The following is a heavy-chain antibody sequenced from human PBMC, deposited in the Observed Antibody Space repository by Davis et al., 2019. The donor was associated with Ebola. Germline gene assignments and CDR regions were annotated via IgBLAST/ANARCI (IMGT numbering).Heavy chain of an antibody. Sequence: GESLKISCAASGFTFSNYVMHWVRQTPGKGLEWVSAISGSGGSTYYADSVKGRFTISRDNSKNTLYLQMNSLRAEDTAVYYCAKARYFDWLLLDYWGQGTLVTVSS. J-gene: IGHJ4*02. D-gene: IGHD3-9*01. CDR1: GFTFSNYV. V-gene: IGHV3-23*01. CDR2: ISGSGGST. CDR3: AKARYFDWLLLDY.